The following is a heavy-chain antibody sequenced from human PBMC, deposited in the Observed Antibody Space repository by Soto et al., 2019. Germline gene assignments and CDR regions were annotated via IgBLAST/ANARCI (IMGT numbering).Heavy chain of an antibody. Sequence: EVQLVESGGGLVKPGGSLRLSCAASGFTFSSYSMNWVRQAPGKGLEWVSSISSSSSYIYYADSVKGRFTISRDNAKNSLSLQMNSLRAEDTAVYYCARQIRIGFWYFDLWGRGTLVTVSS. D-gene: IGHD1-26*01. V-gene: IGHV3-21*01. CDR3: ARQIRIGFWYFDL. CDR2: ISSSSSYI. J-gene: IGHJ2*01. CDR1: GFTFSSYS.